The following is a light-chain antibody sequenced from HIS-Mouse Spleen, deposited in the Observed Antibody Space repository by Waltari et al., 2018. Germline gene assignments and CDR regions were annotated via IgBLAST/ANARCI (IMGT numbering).Light chain of an antibody. V-gene: IGKV1-9*01. CDR1: QGISSY. CDR2: AAS. Sequence: DIQLTQSPSFLSASVGDRVTITCRASQGISSYLAWYQQKPGKAPKLLLYAASTLQSGVPSRFSGSGSGTEFTLTISSLQPEDFATYYCQQLNSYPIFTFGPGTKVDIK. J-gene: IGKJ3*01. CDR3: QQLNSYPIFT.